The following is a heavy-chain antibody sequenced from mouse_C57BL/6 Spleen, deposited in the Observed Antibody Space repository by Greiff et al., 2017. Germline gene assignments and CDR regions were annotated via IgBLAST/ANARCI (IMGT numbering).Heavy chain of an antibody. CDR3: ARKRQLGYFDY. CDR1: GYTFTSYW. CDR2: IDPSDSYT. V-gene: IGHV1-69*01. Sequence: VQLQQPGAELVMPGASVKLSCKASGYTFTSYWMHWVKQRPGQGLAWIGEIDPSDSYTNYNQKFKGKSTLTVDKSSSTAYMQLSSLTSEDSAVYYCARKRQLGYFDYWGQGTTLTVSS. J-gene: IGHJ2*01. D-gene: IGHD4-1*02.